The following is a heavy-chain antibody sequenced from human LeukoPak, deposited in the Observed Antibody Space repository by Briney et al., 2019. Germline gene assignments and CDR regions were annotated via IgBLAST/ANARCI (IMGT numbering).Heavy chain of an antibody. D-gene: IGHD1-26*01. CDR1: GFTFSSYW. CDR2: IKQDGSEK. CDR3: AKAGGSYYYYMDV. J-gene: IGHJ6*03. V-gene: IGHV3-7*01. Sequence: PGGSLRLSCAASGFTFSSYWMSWVRQAPGKGLEWVANIKQDGSEKYYVDSVKGRFTISRDNAKNSLYLQMNSLRAEDTAVYYCAKAGGSYYYYMDVWGKGTTVTVSS.